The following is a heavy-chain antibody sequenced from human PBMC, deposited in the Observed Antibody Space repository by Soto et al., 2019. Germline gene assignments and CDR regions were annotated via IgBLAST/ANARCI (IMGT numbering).Heavy chain of an antibody. CDR2: ISYSGSNT. J-gene: IGHJ4*02. V-gene: IGHV3-23*01. D-gene: IGHD3-3*01. CDR1: GFTFSSHA. CDR3: AKRFTLFGEVKLSPDFDY. Sequence: EVQLLESGGGLVQPEGSLRLSCAASGFTFSSHAMSWVRQAPGEGLECVSAISYSGSNTYYTDSVKGRFTISRDNSKNTLYLQMNSLRVEDTAIYYCAKRFTLFGEVKLSPDFDYWGQGTLVTVSS.